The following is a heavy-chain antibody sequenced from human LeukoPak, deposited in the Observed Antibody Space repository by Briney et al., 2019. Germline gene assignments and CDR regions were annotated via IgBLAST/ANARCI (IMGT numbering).Heavy chain of an antibody. D-gene: IGHD4-17*01. J-gene: IGHJ4*02. CDR3: ARGFRVTNFDY. CDR2: INHSGST. V-gene: IGHV4-34*01. Sequence: SETLSLTCAVYGGSFSGYYWSWIRQPPGKGLEWIGEINHSGSTNYNPSLKSRVTISVDTSKNQFSLKLSSVTAADTAVYYCARGFRVTNFDYWGPGTLVTVSS. CDR1: GGSFSGYY.